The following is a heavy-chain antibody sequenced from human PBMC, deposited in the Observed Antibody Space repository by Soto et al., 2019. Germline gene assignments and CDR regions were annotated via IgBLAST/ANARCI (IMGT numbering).Heavy chain of an antibody. CDR2: FNHSGST. CDR1: GGSFSAYS. V-gene: IGHV4-34*01. D-gene: IGHD1-1*01. Sequence: PSETLSLTCAVYGGSFSAYSWTWIRQPPGKGLEWIGEFNHSGSTNYNPSLKSRVTLSVDTSKNQFSLNLSSVTAADTAMYFCAGRSSLASVQLFFREISNYNWFDPWGQGTLVTVSS. J-gene: IGHJ5*02. CDR3: AGRSSLASVQLFFREISNYNWFDP.